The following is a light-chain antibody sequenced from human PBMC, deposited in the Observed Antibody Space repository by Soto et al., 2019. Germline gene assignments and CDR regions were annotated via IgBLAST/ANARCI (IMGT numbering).Light chain of an antibody. Sequence: TQSPSSLSASTGDRVTITFRASQTVSSSFLAWYQQRPGQAPRLLIYGAFSRATGLPDRFSGSGSGTDFTLTISRLEPEDFAVYYCQQYGSSPITFGQGTRLEVK. CDR1: QTVSSSF. CDR3: QQYGSSPIT. V-gene: IGKV3-20*01. CDR2: GAF. J-gene: IGKJ5*01.